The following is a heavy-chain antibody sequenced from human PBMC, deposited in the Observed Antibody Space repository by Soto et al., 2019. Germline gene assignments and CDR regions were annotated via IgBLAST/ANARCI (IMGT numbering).Heavy chain of an antibody. Sequence: LRLSCAASGFNLSTHSLNWVRQAPGKGLEWISYITRTSVTMYADSVKGRFTISRDNAKNSLYLQMNSLRVEDTAVYFCVGEVGFQLIYWGQRTLVTVSS. CDR3: VGEVGFQLIY. J-gene: IGHJ4*02. CDR2: ITRTSVTM. CDR1: GFNLSTHS. D-gene: IGHD1-1*01. V-gene: IGHV3-48*01.